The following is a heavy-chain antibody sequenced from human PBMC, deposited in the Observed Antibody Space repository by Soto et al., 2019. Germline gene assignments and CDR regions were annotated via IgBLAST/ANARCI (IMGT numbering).Heavy chain of an antibody. CDR3: AKDAAAFDFWSGYYRGSFDY. Sequence: GGSLRLSCAASGFTFSTYAMSWVRQAPGKGLEWVSAISGSGGSPFYADSVKGRFTISRDNSKNTLYLQMNSLRAEDTAIYYCAKDAAAFDFWSGYYRGSFDYWGQGTLVTVSS. J-gene: IGHJ4*02. D-gene: IGHD3-3*01. CDR2: ISGSGGSP. CDR1: GFTFSTYA. V-gene: IGHV3-23*01.